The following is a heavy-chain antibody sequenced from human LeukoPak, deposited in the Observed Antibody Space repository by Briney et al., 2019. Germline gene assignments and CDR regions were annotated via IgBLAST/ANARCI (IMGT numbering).Heavy chain of an antibody. CDR2: IYYSGST. V-gene: IGHV4-59*01. Sequence: SETLSLTCTVSGGSISSYYWSWIRQPPGKGLEWIGYIYYSGSTNYNPSLKSRVTISVDTSKNQFSPKLSSVTAADTAVYYCARASCGGDCYSAHFDYWGQGTLVTVSS. CDR1: GGSISSYY. D-gene: IGHD2-21*02. J-gene: IGHJ4*02. CDR3: ARASCGGDCYSAHFDY.